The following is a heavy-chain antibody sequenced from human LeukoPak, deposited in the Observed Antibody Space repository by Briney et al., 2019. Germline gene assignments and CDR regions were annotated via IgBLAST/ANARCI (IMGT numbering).Heavy chain of an antibody. V-gene: IGHV3-23*01. CDR3: AKDLRGNGYYMDV. CDR1: GFTFSSYA. CDR2: ISGNGGST. J-gene: IGHJ6*03. Sequence: GGSLRLSCAASGFTFSSYAMSWVRQAPGKGLEWVSAISGNGGSTYYADSVRGRFTISRDNSKNTLYLQMNSLRAEDTAVYYCAKDLRGNGYYMDVWGKGTTVTVSS. D-gene: IGHD2-8*01.